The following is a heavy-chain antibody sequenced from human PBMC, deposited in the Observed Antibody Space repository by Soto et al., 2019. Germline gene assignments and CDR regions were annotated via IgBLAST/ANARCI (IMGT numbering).Heavy chain of an antibody. J-gene: IGHJ4*02. V-gene: IGHV4-31*03. CDR2: IFYSGST. Sequence: QVQLQESGPGLVKPSQTLSLTCTVSGGSISSTGYFWTWIRQHPGKRLEWIGYIFYSGSTFHNPSLKSRVTISVDTSKNQFSLELSSVTAADTAVYYCAREAGSGDYFDYWGQGTLVTVSS. D-gene: IGHD1-26*01. CDR1: GGSISSTGYF. CDR3: AREAGSGDYFDY.